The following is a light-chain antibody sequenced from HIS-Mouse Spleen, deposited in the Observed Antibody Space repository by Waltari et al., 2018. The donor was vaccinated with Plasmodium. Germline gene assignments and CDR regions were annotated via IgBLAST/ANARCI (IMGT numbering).Light chain of an antibody. J-gene: IGLJ2*01. CDR1: SSSVGGYHH. CDR3: SSYAGSNNLV. V-gene: IGLV2-8*01. CDR2: KVS. Sequence: QSALTQPPSASGSPAQSVTISCTGSSSSVGGYHHVSWSQQPPGNAPKLMIYKVSKRPSGVPDRFSGSKSGNTASLTVSGLQAEDEADYYCSSYAGSNNLVFGGGTKLTVL.